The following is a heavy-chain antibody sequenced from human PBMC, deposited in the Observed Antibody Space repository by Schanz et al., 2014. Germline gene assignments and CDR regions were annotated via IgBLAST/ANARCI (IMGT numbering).Heavy chain of an antibody. V-gene: IGHV3-53*04. J-gene: IGHJ6*02. CDR3: ARAQGVIRLYYGVDV. CDR2: IYSSGST. CDR1: GFTVSNSY. D-gene: IGHD3-10*01. Sequence: DVQLVDSGGGLVQPGGSLRLSCAASGFTVSNSYNHWVRQAPGKGLEWVSTIYSSGSTYYADSVRGRFTISRDNSMNTVYLQMNSLRSDDAAVYYCARAQGVIRLYYGVDVWGQGTTVTVSS.